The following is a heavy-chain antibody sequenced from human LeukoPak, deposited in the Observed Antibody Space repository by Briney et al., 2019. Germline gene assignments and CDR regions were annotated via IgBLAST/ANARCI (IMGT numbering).Heavy chain of an antibody. D-gene: IGHD1-7*01. J-gene: IGHJ5*02. CDR3: ARGTTEGFDP. V-gene: IGHV1-46*01. CDR2: INPSGGSA. CDR1: GYTFTRDY. Sequence: GASVKVSCKASGYTFTRDYIHWVRQVFGQGLEWMGIINPSGGSATYAQKFQGRVTMTREMSTSTVYMELSSLKSEDTAVYYCARGTTEGFDPWGQGTLVTVSS.